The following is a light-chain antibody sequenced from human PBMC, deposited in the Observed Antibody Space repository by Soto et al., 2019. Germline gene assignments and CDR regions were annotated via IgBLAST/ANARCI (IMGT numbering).Light chain of an antibody. J-gene: IGKJ1*01. CDR3: QQYDNASWT. CDR1: QSISSW. CDR2: KAS. Sequence: DIQMTQYPSTVSASVGDRVIITCRASQSISSWLAWYQQKPGKAPNLLIYKASTLKSGVPSRFSGSGSGTEFTLTISSLQPDDFATYYCQQYDNASWTFGQGTKVEIK. V-gene: IGKV1-5*03.